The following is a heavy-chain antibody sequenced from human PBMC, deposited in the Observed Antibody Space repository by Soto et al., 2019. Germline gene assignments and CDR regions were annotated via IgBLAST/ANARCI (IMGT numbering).Heavy chain of an antibody. CDR2: IIPVFGRP. J-gene: IGHJ1*01. CDR3: AREGSGYNL. V-gene: IGHV1-69*13. Sequence: SVKVSCKXSGGSFSSFGISWVRQAPGQGLEWMGGIIPVFGRPNYAQRFRGRLTITADESTNTVYLELIDLRSEDTAVYYCAREGSGYNLWGQGTQVTVSS. CDR1: GGSFSSFG. D-gene: IGHD5-12*01.